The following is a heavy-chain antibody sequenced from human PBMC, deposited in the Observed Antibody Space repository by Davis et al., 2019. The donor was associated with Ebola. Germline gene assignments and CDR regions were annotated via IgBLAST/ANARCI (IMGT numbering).Heavy chain of an antibody. J-gene: IGHJ4*02. CDR3: ARGGAVAPD. CDR1: GFTFSNYA. CDR2: ISSNGDTT. D-gene: IGHD4-23*01. V-gene: IGHV3-64*01. Sequence: GESLKISCAASGFTFSNYAMYWVRQAPGKGLEYVSAISSNGDTTFYANSVKDRFTISRDNAKNTLYLQMNSLRVEDTAVYFCARGGAVAPDWGPGTLVTVSS.